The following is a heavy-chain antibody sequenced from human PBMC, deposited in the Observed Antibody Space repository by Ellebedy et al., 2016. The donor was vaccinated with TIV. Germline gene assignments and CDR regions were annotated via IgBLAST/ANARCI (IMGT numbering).Heavy chain of an antibody. CDR1: GFTFSSYA. Sequence: GESLKISCAASGFTFSSYAMHWVRQAPGKGLEWVAVISYDGSNKYYADSVKGRFTISRDNSKNTLYLQMNSLRAEDTAVYYCARPVAASIYYMDVWGKGTTVTVSS. J-gene: IGHJ6*03. CDR3: ARPVAASIYYMDV. D-gene: IGHD2-15*01. V-gene: IGHV3-30*04. CDR2: ISYDGSNK.